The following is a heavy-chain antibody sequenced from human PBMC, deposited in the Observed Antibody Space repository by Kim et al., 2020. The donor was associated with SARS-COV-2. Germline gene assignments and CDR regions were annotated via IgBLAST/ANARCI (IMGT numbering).Heavy chain of an antibody. J-gene: IGHJ4*02. CDR2: IYYSGST. Sequence: SEILSLICTVSGGSISSSSYYWGWIRQPPGKGLEWIGSIYYSGSTYYNPSLKSRVTISVDTSKNQFSLKLSSVTAADTAVYYCASGDYYGSYNPHYYFDYWGQGTLVTVSS. D-gene: IGHD4-4*01. V-gene: IGHV4-39*07. CDR3: ASGDYYGSYNPHYYFDY. CDR1: GGSISSSSYY.